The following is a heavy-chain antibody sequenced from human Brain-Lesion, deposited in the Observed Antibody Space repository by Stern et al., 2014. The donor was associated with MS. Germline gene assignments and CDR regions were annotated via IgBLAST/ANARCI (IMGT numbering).Heavy chain of an antibody. D-gene: IGHD3-16*02. V-gene: IGHV3-30*18. CDR2: ISCDGSNK. CDR3: AKDVAHLGYSDY. Sequence: VHLVESGGGVVQPGRSLRVSCVASGFTFSSYGMHWVRPAPGKGLEWVAVISCDGSNKYYADSVKGRFTISRDNSKNTLYLQMNSLRAEDTAVYYCAKDVAHLGYSDYWGQGTLVTVSS. J-gene: IGHJ4*02. CDR1: GFTFSSYG.